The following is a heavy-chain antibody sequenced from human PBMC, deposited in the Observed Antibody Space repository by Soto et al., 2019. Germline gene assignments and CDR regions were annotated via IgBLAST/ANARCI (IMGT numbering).Heavy chain of an antibody. D-gene: IGHD3-9*01. V-gene: IGHV4-30-4*01. J-gene: IGHJ5*02. CDR1: GGSINRGDYY. Sequence: QVQLQESGPGLVKPSQTLTLTCTVSGGSINRGDYYWSWIRQPPGKGLEWIGNIYYSGTNYYNPSLKCRVIVSVDTSKNQFSLKLSSVTAADTGVYYCARDTENYDILTSTRCDPWGQGTLVTVSS. CDR3: ARDTENYDILTSTRCDP. CDR2: IYYSGTN.